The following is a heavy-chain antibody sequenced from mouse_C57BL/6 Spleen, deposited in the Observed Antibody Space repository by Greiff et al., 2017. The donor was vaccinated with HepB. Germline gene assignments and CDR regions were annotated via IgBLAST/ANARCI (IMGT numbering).Heavy chain of an antibody. Sequence: EVQLQQSGPELVKPGASVKMSCKASGYTFTDYNMHWVKQSHGKSLEWIGYINPNNGGTSYNQKFKGKATLTVNKSSSTAYMELRSLTSEESAVYYCARPIYYYGSSYGYWGQGTTLTVSS. CDR3: ARPIYYYGSSYGY. D-gene: IGHD1-1*01. CDR1: GYTFTDYN. J-gene: IGHJ2*01. V-gene: IGHV1-22*01. CDR2: INPNNGGT.